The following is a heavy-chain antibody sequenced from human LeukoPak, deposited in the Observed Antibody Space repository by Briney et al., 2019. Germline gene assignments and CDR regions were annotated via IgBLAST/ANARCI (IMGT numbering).Heavy chain of an antibody. D-gene: IGHD4-23*01. J-gene: IGHJ5*02. CDR1: GFTFSSYG. CDR2: IWYDGSNK. V-gene: IGHV3-33*01. Sequence: GRSLRLSCAASGFTFSSYGMHWVRQAPGNGLEWVAVIWYDGSNKYYADSVKGRFTISRDNSKNTLYLQMNSLRAEDTAVYYCARENSGWFDPWGQGTLVTVSS. CDR3: ARENSGWFDP.